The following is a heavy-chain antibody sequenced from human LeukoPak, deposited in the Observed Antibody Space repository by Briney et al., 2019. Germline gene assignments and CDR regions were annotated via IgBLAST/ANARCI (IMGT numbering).Heavy chain of an antibody. CDR1: GYTFTGYY. CDR2: INPNSGGT. J-gene: IGHJ4*02. D-gene: IGHD5-24*01. V-gene: IGHV1-2*02. CDR3: ARFLDGYNFFDY. Sequence: ASVKVSCKASGYTFTGYYMHWVRQAPGQGLEWMGWINPNSGGTNYAQKFQGRVTMTRDTSISTAYMELSRLRSDDTAVYYCARFLDGYNFFDYWGQGTLVTVSS.